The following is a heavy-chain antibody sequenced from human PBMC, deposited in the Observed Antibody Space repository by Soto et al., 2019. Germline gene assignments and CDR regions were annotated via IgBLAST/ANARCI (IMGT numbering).Heavy chain of an antibody. V-gene: IGHV1-18*01. D-gene: IGHD3-16*01. CDR2: INPYNGNT. CDR1: GYTFTSYG. CDR3: ARDWFGIDY. J-gene: IGHJ4*02. Sequence: QVQLVQSGAEVKKPGASVKVSCKASGYTFTSYGISWVRQAPGQGLEWMGWINPYNGNTNYAQKLQGRVTMTTNTSTNTAYMELRSLRSDVTAVYYCARDWFGIDYWGQGTLVTVSS.